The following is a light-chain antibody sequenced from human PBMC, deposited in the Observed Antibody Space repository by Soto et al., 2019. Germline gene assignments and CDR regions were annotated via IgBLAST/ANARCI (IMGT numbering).Light chain of an antibody. CDR3: AAWDDNFSTSV. Sequence: SVLTQAPSASGIPGQRVTISCSGYSSTVGSNHVYWYQKFPGMTPKLLISKNNQRPSGVPDRFSGSKSGTSASLAISGLRSEDEADYYCAAWDDNFSTSVFGSGTKVTVL. CDR1: SSTVGSNH. CDR2: KNN. J-gene: IGLJ1*01. V-gene: IGLV1-47*01.